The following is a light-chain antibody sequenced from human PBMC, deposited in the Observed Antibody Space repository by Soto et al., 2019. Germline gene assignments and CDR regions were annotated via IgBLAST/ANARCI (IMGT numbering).Light chain of an antibody. CDR1: QILSSNY. Sequence: EIVLTHSPGTLSLSPGEGATLSSSAGQILSSNYLAWYQQKPGQAPRLLIYGESRRATGIPDRFSGSGSGTDFTLAIRRLEPEDSAVYYCQQYGGSPSITFGQGTRLEIK. CDR3: QQYGGSPSIT. CDR2: GES. J-gene: IGKJ5*01. V-gene: IGKV3-20*01.